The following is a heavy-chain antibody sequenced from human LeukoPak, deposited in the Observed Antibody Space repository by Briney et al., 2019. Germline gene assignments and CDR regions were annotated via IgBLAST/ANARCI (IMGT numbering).Heavy chain of an antibody. J-gene: IGHJ3*02. V-gene: IGHV3-23*01. CDR3: ARDPNGNYIVAFEM. CDR2: IRGGGGSA. CDR1: GFTFSAYA. Sequence: GGSLRLSCTASGFTFSAYAMMWVRQAPGKGPEWVSDIRGGGGSAFYADSVKGRFTISRDNSKYTLFLQRNRVRAEDTDVYYCARDPNGNYIVAFEMWGPGTIVTV. D-gene: IGHD4-17*01.